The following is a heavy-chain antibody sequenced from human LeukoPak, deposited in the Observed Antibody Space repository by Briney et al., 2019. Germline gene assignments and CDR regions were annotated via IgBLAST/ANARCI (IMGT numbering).Heavy chain of an antibody. Sequence: ASVKVSCKASGYTFTGYYMHWVRQAPGQGPEWMGRMNPNSGGTNYAQKFQGRVTITRDTSISTAYMEMSRLRSDDTAVYYCASHYYDSSGQHDDWGQGTLVSVSS. CDR3: ASHYYDSSGQHDD. D-gene: IGHD3-22*01. J-gene: IGHJ4*02. CDR2: MNPNSGGT. CDR1: GYTFTGYY. V-gene: IGHV1-2*06.